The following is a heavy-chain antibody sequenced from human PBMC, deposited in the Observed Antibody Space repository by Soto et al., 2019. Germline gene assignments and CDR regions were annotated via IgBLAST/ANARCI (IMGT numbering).Heavy chain of an antibody. CDR1: GYTFTSYA. CDR3: AREGEMPYYYYGLDV. Sequence: GASVKVSCKASGYTFTSYAMHWVRQAPGQGLEWMGWISGYNGHTKYAQKFQGRVTMTTDTSTSTVYTDLRSLRSDDTAVYYCAREGEMPYYYYGLDVWGQGTTVTVSS. J-gene: IGHJ6*02. D-gene: IGHD3-16*01. V-gene: IGHV1-18*01. CDR2: ISGYNGHT.